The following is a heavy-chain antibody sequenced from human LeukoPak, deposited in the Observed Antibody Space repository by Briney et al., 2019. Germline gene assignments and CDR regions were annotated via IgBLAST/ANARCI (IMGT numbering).Heavy chain of an antibody. Sequence: PSETLSLTCTVSGGSISSSSYYWGWIRQPPGKGLEWIGSIYYSGSTYYNPSLKSRVTISVDVSKNHFALRLSSVTAADTAMYYCARVPPARVGTFDYWGQGTLVTVSS. V-gene: IGHV4-39*02. CDR1: GGSISSSSYY. D-gene: IGHD1-26*01. CDR3: ARVPPARVGTFDY. CDR2: IYYSGST. J-gene: IGHJ4*02.